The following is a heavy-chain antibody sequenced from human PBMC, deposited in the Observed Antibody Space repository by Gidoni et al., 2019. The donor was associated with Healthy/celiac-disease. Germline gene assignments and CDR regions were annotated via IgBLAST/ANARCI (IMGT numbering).Heavy chain of an antibody. D-gene: IGHD2-2*01. CDR2: FDPEDGET. CDR1: GYTHTELS. J-gene: IGHJ4*02. CDR3: ATGWGAMDY. V-gene: IGHV1-24*01. Sequence: QVQLVQSGVEVKKPGASVKVSCKVSGYTHTELSMLWVRQAPGKGLEWMGGFDPEDGETIYAKKFQGRVTMTEDTSTDTAYMERSSLGSEDTAVYCCATGWGAMDYWGQGTLVTVSS.